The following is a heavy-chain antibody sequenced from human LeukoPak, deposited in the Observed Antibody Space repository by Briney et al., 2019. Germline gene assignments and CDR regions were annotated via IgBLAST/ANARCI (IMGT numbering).Heavy chain of an antibody. Sequence: SETLSLTCTVSGGSISGYYWSWIRQPPGKGLEWIGEINHSGSTNYNPSPKSRVTISVDTSKNQFSLKLSSVTTADTAVYYCASGTTYVDIVATITRQQPVPGWFDPWGQGTLVTVSS. V-gene: IGHV4-34*01. CDR2: INHSGST. J-gene: IGHJ5*02. D-gene: IGHD5-12*01. CDR1: GGSISGYY. CDR3: ASGTTYVDIVATITRQQPVPGWFDP.